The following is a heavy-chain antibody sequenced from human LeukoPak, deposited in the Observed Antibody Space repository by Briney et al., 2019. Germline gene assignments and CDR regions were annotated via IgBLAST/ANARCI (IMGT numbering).Heavy chain of an antibody. V-gene: IGHV4-59*01. D-gene: IGHD1-26*01. Sequence: ASETLSLTCTVSGGSISSYYWSWIRQPPGKGLEWIGFIDSSGSTNYSPSLKSRLSISVDTSKNQFSLRLSAVTAADTAVYYCARIKVGATVDWWGQGSLVTVSS. CDR2: IDSSGST. J-gene: IGHJ4*02. CDR3: ARIKVGATVDW. CDR1: GGSISSYY.